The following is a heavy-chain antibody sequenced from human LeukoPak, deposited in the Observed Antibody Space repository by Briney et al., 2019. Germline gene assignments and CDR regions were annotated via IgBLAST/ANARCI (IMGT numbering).Heavy chain of an antibody. Sequence: GGSLRLSCAASGFTVSSNYMSWVRQAPGKGLEWVSIIYSGGSTYYADSVKGKFTISRDNSKNTLYLQMNSLRAEDTAVYYCAREATGTLYYWGQGSLVTVSS. CDR2: IYSGGST. D-gene: IGHD1-1*01. CDR1: GFTVSSNY. J-gene: IGHJ4*02. CDR3: AREATGTLYY. V-gene: IGHV3-66*01.